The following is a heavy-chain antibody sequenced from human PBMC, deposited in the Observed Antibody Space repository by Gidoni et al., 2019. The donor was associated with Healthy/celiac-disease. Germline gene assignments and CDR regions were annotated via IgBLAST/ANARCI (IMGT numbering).Heavy chain of an antibody. CDR2: INHSGST. Sequence: QVQLQQWGAGLLKPSETLSLTCAVYGGSFSGYYWSWIRQPPGKGLEWIGEINHSGSTNYNPSLKSRVTISVDTSKNQFSLKLSSVTAADTAVYYCARGRYCSGGSCYFGYWGQGTLVTVSS. V-gene: IGHV4-34*01. CDR1: GGSFSGYY. J-gene: IGHJ4*02. D-gene: IGHD2-15*01. CDR3: ARGRYCSGGSCYFGY.